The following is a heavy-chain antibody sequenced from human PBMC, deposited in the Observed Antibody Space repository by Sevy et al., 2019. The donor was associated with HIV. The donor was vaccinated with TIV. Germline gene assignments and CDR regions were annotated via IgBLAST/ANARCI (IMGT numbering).Heavy chain of an antibody. CDR1: GFTFSSYW. CDR3: VRGGYYYDSSGYSGVAFDI. V-gene: IGHV3-7*03. J-gene: IGHJ3*02. CDR2: IKQDGSEK. Sequence: GGSLRLSCAASGFTFSSYWMSWVRQAPGKGLEWVANIKQDGSEKYYVDSVKGRFTISRDNAKNSLYLQMNSLRAEDTAVYYCVRGGYYYDSSGYSGVAFDIWGQGTMVTVSS. D-gene: IGHD3-22*01.